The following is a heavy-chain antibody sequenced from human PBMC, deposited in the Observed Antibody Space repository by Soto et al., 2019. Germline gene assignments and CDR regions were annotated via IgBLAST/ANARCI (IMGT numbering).Heavy chain of an antibody. D-gene: IGHD2-2*03. CDR3: ARHGFYGFDI. Sequence: GESPRISCEGSGYPFPTYWITWVRQMPGKGVEWMGRIDPHDSYTTYGPSFQGHVSISIDKSIRTAYLQWSSLKASDTAIYYCARHGFYGFDIWGRGTMVTVSS. J-gene: IGHJ3*02. CDR2: IDPHDSYT. V-gene: IGHV5-10-1*01. CDR1: GYPFPTYW.